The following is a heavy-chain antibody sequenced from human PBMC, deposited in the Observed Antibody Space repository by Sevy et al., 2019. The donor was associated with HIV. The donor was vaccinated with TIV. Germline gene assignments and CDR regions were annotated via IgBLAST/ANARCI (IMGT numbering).Heavy chain of an antibody. Sequence: SETLSLTCTVSGGSISSNSYYWGWIRQPPGKGLEWIGSIYYSGSTYYNPSLKSRVTISVDTSKNQFSLRRSSVTAADTAVYYCARSTYDSSGYSAFDIWGQGTMVTVSS. D-gene: IGHD3-22*01. CDR2: IYYSGST. CDR1: GGSISSNSYY. V-gene: IGHV4-39*01. CDR3: ARSTYDSSGYSAFDI. J-gene: IGHJ3*02.